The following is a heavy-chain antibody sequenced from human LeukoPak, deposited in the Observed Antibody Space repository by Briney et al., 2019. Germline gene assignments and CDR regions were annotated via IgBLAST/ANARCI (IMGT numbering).Heavy chain of an antibody. CDR1: GYTFTGYY. CDR3: ARDPMTTVTYFDY. D-gene: IGHD4-17*01. V-gene: IGHV1-2*02. Sequence: GASVKVSCKASGYTFTGYYMHWVRQAPGQGLEWMGWINPNSGGTNYAQKFQGRVTMTRDTSISTAYMELSRLRSDDTAVYYRARDPMTTVTYFDYWGQGTLVTVSS. CDR2: INPNSGGT. J-gene: IGHJ4*02.